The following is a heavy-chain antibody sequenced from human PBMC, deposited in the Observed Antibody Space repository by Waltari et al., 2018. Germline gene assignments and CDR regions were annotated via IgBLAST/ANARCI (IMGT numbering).Heavy chain of an antibody. J-gene: IGHJ5*02. CDR2: IYHSGST. CDR3: ASCIAAAGGVNWFDP. D-gene: IGHD6-13*01. V-gene: IGHV4-38-2*01. CDR1: GYSISSGYY. Sequence: QVQLQESGPGLVKPSETLSLTCAVSGYSISSGYYWGWIRQPPGKGLEWIGSIYHSGSTYYNPSLKSRVTISVDTSKNQFSLKLSSVTAADTAVYYCASCIAAAGGVNWFDPWGQGTLVTVSS.